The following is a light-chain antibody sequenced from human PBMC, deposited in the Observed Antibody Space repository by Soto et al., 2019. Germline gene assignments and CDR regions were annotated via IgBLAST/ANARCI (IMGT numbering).Light chain of an antibody. CDR1: QRVYNW. J-gene: IGKJ3*01. CDR3: QQYNSYLS. V-gene: IGKV1-5*01. Sequence: IEMTQYPSTVSASVGARVTITCRASQRVYNWLAWYQQKPGKAPKLLISSVSTLGSGVPSRFSGSGSGTEFTLAISSLQPEDLGTYYCQQYNSYLSFGPGTKVEI. CDR2: SVS.